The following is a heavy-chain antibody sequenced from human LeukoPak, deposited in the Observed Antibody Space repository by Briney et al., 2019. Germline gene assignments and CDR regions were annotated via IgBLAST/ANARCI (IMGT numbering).Heavy chain of an antibody. V-gene: IGHV4-59*01. CDR2: IYYSGNT. D-gene: IGHD3-3*02. CDR1: GVSISSYY. CDR3: ARKTRVASAFDP. Sequence: SETLSLTCTVSGVSISSYYWSWIRHPPGKGLEWIGYIYYSGNTNYNPSLKSRVTISVDTSKNQFSRRLSSVTAADTAVYYCARKTRVASAFDPWGQGTLVTVSS. J-gene: IGHJ5*02.